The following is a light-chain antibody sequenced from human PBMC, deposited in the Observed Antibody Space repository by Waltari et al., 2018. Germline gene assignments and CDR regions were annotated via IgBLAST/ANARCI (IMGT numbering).Light chain of an antibody. CDR3: QQYNAWPPAVT. J-gene: IGKJ4*01. V-gene: IGKV3-15*01. Sequence: EIEMTQSPATLSVSPGERVTLSCRANQSVRSNLAWYQQKPGLAPRLLVYDASKRATGIPDRFSGSGSGTTFTLTNSSLQSEDFALYFCQQYNAWPPAVTFGGGTKVEIK. CDR1: QSVRSN. CDR2: DAS.